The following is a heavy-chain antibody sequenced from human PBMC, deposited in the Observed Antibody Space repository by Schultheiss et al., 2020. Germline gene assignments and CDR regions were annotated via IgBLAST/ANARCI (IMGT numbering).Heavy chain of an antibody. D-gene: IGHD6-19*01. J-gene: IGHJ4*02. V-gene: IGHV4-39*01. CDR2: IYYSGST. Sequence: SETLSLTCAVSADSISGTKWWSWVRQPPGKGLEWIGSIYYSGSTYYNPSLKSRVTISVDTSKNQFSLKLSSVTAADTAVYYCAAGYSSGWYPSSVVYWGQGTLVTVSS. CDR3: AAGYSSGWYPSSVVY. CDR1: ADSISGTKW.